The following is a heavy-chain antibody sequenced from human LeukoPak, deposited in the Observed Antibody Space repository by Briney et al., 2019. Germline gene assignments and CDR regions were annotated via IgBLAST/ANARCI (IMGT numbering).Heavy chain of an antibody. CDR3: ARVALRYFDKDWHFDY. CDR2: IYSGGST. D-gene: IGHD3-9*01. V-gene: IGHV3-53*01. CDR1: GFTVSSNY. J-gene: IGHJ4*02. Sequence: GGSLRLSYAASGFTVSSNYMSWVRQALGKGLEWVSVIYSGGSTYYADSVKGRFTISRDNSKNTLYLQMNSLRAEDTAVYYCARVALRYFDKDWHFDYWGQGTLVTVSS.